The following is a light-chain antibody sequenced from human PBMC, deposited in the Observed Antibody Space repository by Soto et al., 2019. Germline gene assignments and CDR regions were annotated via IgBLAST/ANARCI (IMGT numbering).Light chain of an antibody. CDR3: QQYNTYRT. CDR2: KAS. CDR1: QGISSW. J-gene: IGKJ1*01. V-gene: IGKV1-5*03. Sequence: DIQMTQSPSSVSASVGDRVTITCRASQGISSWLAWYQQKPGKAPKLLIYKASNLGSGVPSRFSGSGSGTEFTLTISSLQPDDLATYYCQQYNTYRTFGQGTKVDIK.